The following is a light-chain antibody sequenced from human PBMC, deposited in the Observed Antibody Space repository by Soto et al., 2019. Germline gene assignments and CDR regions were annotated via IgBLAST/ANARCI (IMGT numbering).Light chain of an antibody. Sequence: DLKMTQSPSTLSASVGDRVTITCRASQSISTWLAWYQQKPGKAPKLLIYKASNLEGGVPSRFSGSGSGTEFNITISSLQPDDFATYYCQQYNTYPLTFGGGTTVEIK. CDR2: KAS. V-gene: IGKV1-5*03. CDR1: QSISTW. J-gene: IGKJ4*01. CDR3: QQYNTYPLT.